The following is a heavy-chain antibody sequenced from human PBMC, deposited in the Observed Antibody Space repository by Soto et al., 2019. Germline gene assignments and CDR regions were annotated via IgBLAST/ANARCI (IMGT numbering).Heavy chain of an antibody. V-gene: IGHV3-48*01. CDR2: ISSSSSTI. J-gene: IGHJ4*02. CDR1: GFTFSTYS. D-gene: IGHD1-1*01. CDR3: VRTGWNPPDY. Sequence: GGSLRLSCAASGFTFSTYSMNLVRQAPGKGLEWVSYISSSSSTIFYTDSVKGRFTVSRDNAKNSLYLQMNSLRVEDTAVYYCVRTGWNPPDYWGQGTLVTVSS.